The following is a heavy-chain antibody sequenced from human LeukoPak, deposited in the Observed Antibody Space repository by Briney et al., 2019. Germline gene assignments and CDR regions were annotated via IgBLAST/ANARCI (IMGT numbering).Heavy chain of an antibody. Sequence: SETLSLTCAVYGGSFSGYYWSWIRQPPEKGLEWIGEINHSGSTNYNPSLKSRVTISVDTSKIQFSLKLSSVTAAETAVYYCARGSNKGLVYWGQGTLVTVSS. V-gene: IGHV4-34*01. CDR1: GGSFSGYY. D-gene: IGHD3-16*01. J-gene: IGHJ4*02. CDR3: ARGSNKGLVY. CDR2: INHSGST.